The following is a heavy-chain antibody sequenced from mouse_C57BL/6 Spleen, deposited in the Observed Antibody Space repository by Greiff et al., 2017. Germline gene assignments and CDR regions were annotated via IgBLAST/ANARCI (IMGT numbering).Heavy chain of an antibody. CDR2: IWSGGST. V-gene: IGHV2-2*01. D-gene: IGHD2-4*01. J-gene: IGHJ3*01. Sequence: VKLKQSGPGLVQPSQSLSITCTVSGFSLTSYGVHWVRQSPGKGLEWLGVIWSGGSTDYNAAFISRLSISKDNSKSQVFFKMNSLQADDTAIYYCASDYDGSWFAYWGQGTLVTVSA. CDR3: ASDYDGSWFAY. CDR1: GFSLTSYG.